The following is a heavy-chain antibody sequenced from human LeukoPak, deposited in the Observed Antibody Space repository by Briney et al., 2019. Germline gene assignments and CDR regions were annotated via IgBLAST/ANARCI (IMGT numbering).Heavy chain of an antibody. CDR3: ARGLVFYGSGSYYNCLDY. V-gene: IGHV4-34*01. CDR1: GGSFSGYY. CDR2: INHSGST. Sequence: PSETLSLTCAVYGGSFSGYYWSWIRQPPGKGLEWTGEINHSGSTNYNPSLKSRVTISVDTSKNQFSLKLSSVTAAETAVYYCARGLVFYGSGSYYNCLDYWGQGTLVTVSS. J-gene: IGHJ4*02. D-gene: IGHD3-10*01.